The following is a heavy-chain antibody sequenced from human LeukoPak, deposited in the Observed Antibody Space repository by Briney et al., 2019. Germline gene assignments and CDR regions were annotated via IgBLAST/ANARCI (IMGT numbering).Heavy chain of an antibody. CDR1: GGSFSGYY. D-gene: IGHD2-21*02. CDR2: INHSGST. CDR3: ARFVVVTAPNDAFDI. J-gene: IGHJ3*02. V-gene: IGHV4-34*01. Sequence: SETLSLTCAVYGGSFSGYYWSWIRQPPGKGLEWIGEINHSGSTNYNPSLKSRVTISVDTSKNQFSLKLSSVTAADTAVYYCARFVVVTAPNDAFDIWGQGTMVTVSS.